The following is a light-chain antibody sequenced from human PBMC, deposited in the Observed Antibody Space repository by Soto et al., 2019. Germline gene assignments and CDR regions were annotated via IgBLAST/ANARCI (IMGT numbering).Light chain of an antibody. CDR3: QKYNKWPLT. V-gene: IGKV3-15*01. CDR1: QSVNSN. Sequence: EIVMTQSPATLSESPGERATLSCRASQSVNSNLAWYQQKRGQAPRLLIYGTSTRATGIPARFSGSGSGTEFTLTISSLQSEDFAVYYCQKYNKWPLTFGGGTKVEIK. J-gene: IGKJ4*01. CDR2: GTS.